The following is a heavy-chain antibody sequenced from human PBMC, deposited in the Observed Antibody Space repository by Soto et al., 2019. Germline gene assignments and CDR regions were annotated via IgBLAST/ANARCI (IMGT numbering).Heavy chain of an antibody. D-gene: IGHD2-8*01. CDR3: AGSSVTKGYARLFVGLAV. CDR1: GGTFNTYG. CDR2: IIPMFKTA. J-gene: IGHJ6*02. V-gene: IGHV1-69*13. Sequence: ASVKVSCKASGGTFNTYGISWVRQAPGQGLEWLGGIIPMFKTAKSAQKFQGRVTITAHESTSTAYMELSSLRSEDTAVYYCAGSSVTKGYARLFVGLAVCGRGTTDSVSS.